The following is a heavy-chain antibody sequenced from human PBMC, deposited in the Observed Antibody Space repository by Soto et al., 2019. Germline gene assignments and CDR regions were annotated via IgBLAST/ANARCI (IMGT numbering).Heavy chain of an antibody. CDR3: ARDAGQGLGGYYYYYGMDV. V-gene: IGHV1-3*01. CDR2: INAGSGNT. CDR1: GYTFTGFS. D-gene: IGHD6-19*01. J-gene: IGHJ6*02. Sequence: ASVKVSCKASGYTFTGFSLHWVRQAPGQRLEWMGWINAGSGNTKYSQKFQGRVTITRDTSISTAYMELSRLRSDDTAVYYCARDAGQGLGGYYYYYGMDVWGQGTTVTVSS.